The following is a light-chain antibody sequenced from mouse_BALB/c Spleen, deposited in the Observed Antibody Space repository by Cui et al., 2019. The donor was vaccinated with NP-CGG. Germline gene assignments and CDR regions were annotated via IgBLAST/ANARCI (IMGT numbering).Light chain of an antibody. CDR1: TGTVTTSNY. J-gene: IGLJ1*01. CDR3: VLWYSNHWV. CDR2: GTN. V-gene: IGLV1*01. Sequence: QAVVTQESALTTSPGETVTLTCRSSTGTVTTSNYANWVQEKPDHLFTGLIGGTNNRPPGVPARFSGSLIGDKAARTITGAQTEDEAIYFCVLWYSNHWVFGGGTKLTVL.